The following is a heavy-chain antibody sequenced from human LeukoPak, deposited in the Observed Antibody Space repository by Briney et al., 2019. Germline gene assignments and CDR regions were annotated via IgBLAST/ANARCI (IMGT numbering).Heavy chain of an antibody. CDR1: GFTFSTSW. J-gene: IGHJ4*02. V-gene: IGHV3-7*01. CDR2: INGDGSLN. Sequence: GGSLRLSCAASGFTFSTSWMTWVRQAPGKGLEWVANINGDGSLNGHVASVKGRFTISRDNAKNSVYLHMISLRDEDTAVYYCTGDRAYGALDYWGQGTLVTVSS. D-gene: IGHD4/OR15-4a*01. CDR3: TGDRAYGALDY.